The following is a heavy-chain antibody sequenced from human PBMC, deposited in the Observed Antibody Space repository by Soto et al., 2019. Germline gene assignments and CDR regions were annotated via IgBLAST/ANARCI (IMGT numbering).Heavy chain of an antibody. Sequence: EVHLVESGGGLVQPGGSLRLSCVASGFAFDAYWMHWVRQVPGEGPVWVSRIDYDGTTTTYADSVKGRFTISRDNAKNTLYLQMNSLRAEDTGIYYCVKEWTPRRAFDFWGQGTLVAVSS. CDR1: GFAFDAYW. V-gene: IGHV3-74*01. J-gene: IGHJ4*02. CDR3: VKEWTPRRAFDF. CDR2: IDYDGTTT. D-gene: IGHD5-12*01.